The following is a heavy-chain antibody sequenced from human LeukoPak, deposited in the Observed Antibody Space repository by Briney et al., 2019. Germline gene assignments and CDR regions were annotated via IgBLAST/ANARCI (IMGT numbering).Heavy chain of an antibody. J-gene: IGHJ4*02. V-gene: IGHV3-48*01. CDR3: AKPSLAGYSSRWYFDY. Sequence: GGSLRLSCTASGFTFSSYRMNWVRQAPGKGLEWVSSISTSSSTIYYADSVKGLFTISRDKVKNSLYLQMNSLRGEETDVYYCAKPSLAGYSSRWYFDYWGQGTLVTVSS. CDR1: GFTFSSYR. D-gene: IGHD6-13*01. CDR2: ISTSSSTI.